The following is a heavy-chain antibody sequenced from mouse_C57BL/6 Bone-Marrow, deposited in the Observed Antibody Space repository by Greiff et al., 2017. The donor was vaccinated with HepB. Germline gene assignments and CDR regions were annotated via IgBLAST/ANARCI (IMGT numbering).Heavy chain of an antibody. Sequence: VKLQQSDAELVKPGASVKISCKVSGYTFTDHTIHWMKQRPEQGLEWIGYIYPRDGSTKYNEKFKGKATLTADKSSSTAYMQLNSLTSEDSAVYFCARKGGYYLAWLAYWGQGTLVTVSA. D-gene: IGHD2-3*01. CDR1: GYTFTDHT. CDR3: ARKGGYYLAWLAY. J-gene: IGHJ3*01. CDR2: IYPRDGST. V-gene: IGHV1-78*01.